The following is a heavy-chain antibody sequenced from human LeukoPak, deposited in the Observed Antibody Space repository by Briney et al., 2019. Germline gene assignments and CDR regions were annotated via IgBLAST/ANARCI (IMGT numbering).Heavy chain of an antibody. D-gene: IGHD3-16*02. CDR3: ARERAYDYVWGSYRQSDY. V-gene: IGHV3-11*04. CDR2: ISSSGSTI. Sequence: PGGSLRLSCAASGFTFSDYYMSWIRQAPGKGLEWVSYISSSGSTIYYADSVKGRFTISRDNAKNSLYLQMNSLRAEDTAVYYCARERAYDYVWGSYRQSDYWGQGTLVTVSS. CDR1: GFTFSDYY. J-gene: IGHJ4*02.